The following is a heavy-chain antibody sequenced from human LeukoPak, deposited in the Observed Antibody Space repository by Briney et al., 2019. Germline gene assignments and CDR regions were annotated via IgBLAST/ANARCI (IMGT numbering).Heavy chain of an antibody. V-gene: IGHV3-20*04. Sequence: GGSLRLSCSASGFTFDDYGMSWVRQVPGKGLEWVSGINWNGDSTSHADSVKGRFTISRDNAKNSLHLQMNSLRAEDTAFYYCARVVGGHYYGGLDYWGQGALVTVSS. CDR1: GFTFDDYG. D-gene: IGHD3-10*01. CDR2: INWNGDST. CDR3: ARVVGGHYYGGLDY. J-gene: IGHJ4*02.